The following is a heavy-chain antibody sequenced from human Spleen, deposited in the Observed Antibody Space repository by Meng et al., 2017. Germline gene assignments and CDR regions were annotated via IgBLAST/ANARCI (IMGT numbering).Heavy chain of an antibody. V-gene: IGHV3-21*01. CDR2: IKSDSRYK. Sequence: GESLKISCAASGFTFSDYTMTWVRQAPGKGLEWVSCIKSDSRYKYYVDSLKGRFTISRDNSEHSLYLQMNSLRAEDTAVYYCARGRGGLAARGLDYCGQGILV. D-gene: IGHD6-6*01. CDR1: GFTFSDYT. CDR3: ARGRGGLAARGLDY. J-gene: IGHJ4*02.